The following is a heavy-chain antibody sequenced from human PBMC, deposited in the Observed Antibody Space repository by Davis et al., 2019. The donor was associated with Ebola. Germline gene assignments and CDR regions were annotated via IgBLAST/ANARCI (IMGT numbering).Heavy chain of an antibody. CDR2: ISSSSSYT. CDR3: ARDFNPSDTIFGVVNNWFDP. V-gene: IGHV3-11*06. D-gene: IGHD3-3*01. CDR1: GFTFSDYY. J-gene: IGHJ5*02. Sequence: GGSLRLSCAASGFTFSDYYMSWIRQAPGKGLEWVSYISSSSSYTNYADSVKGRFTISRDNAKNSLYLQMNSLRAEDTAVYYCARDFNPSDTIFGVVNNWFDPWGQGTLVTVSS.